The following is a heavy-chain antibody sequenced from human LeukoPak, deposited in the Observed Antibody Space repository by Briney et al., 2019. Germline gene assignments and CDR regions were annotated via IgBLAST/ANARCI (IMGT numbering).Heavy chain of an antibody. V-gene: IGHV1-69*05. CDR1: GGTFSSYA. D-gene: IGHD4-11*01. Sequence: SVKVSCKASGGTFSSYAISWVRQAPGQGLEWMGGIIPIFCTANYAQKFQGRVTITTDESTSTAYMELSSLRSEDTAVYYCARSRSPRHDYSNYRYWGQGTLVTVSS. J-gene: IGHJ4*02. CDR2: IIPIFCTA. CDR3: ARSRSPRHDYSNYRY.